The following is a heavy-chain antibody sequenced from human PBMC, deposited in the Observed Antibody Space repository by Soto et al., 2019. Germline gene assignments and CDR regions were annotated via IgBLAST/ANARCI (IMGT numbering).Heavy chain of an antibody. V-gene: IGHV4-61*01. CDR2: IYYSGST. J-gene: IGHJ5*02. Sequence: QVQLQESGPGLVKPSETLSLTCTVSGGSVSSGSYYWSWIRQPPGKGLEWIGYIYYSGSTNYNPTLKSRVTISVDTSKNQFSLKLSSVPAADTAVYYCARDSYSYGPVNWLDPWGQGTLVTVSS. CDR1: GGSVSSGSYY. D-gene: IGHD5-18*01. CDR3: ARDSYSYGPVNWLDP.